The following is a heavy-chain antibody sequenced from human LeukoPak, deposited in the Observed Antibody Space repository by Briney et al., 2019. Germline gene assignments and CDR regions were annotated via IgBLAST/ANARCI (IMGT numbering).Heavy chain of an antibody. D-gene: IGHD4-17*01. J-gene: IGHJ4*02. Sequence: GGSLRLSCAASGFTFSSHGMSWVRQAPGKGLEWVSGISGSGGGTFYADSVRGRFTISRDNSKNTVYLQMNSLRAEDTAVYYCAKSASTVTSNFDYWGQGTLVTVSS. V-gene: IGHV3-23*01. CDR1: GFTFSSHG. CDR3: AKSASTVTSNFDY. CDR2: ISGSGGGT.